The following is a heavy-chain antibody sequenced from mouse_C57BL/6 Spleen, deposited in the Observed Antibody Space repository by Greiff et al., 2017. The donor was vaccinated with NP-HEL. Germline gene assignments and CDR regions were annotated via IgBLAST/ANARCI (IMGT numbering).Heavy chain of an antibody. V-gene: IGHV5-17*01. CDR3: ARRVYYFDY. Sequence: EVQLVESGGGLVKPGGSLKLSCAASGFTFSDYGMHWVRQAPEQGLEWVAYISSGSSTIYYADTVKGRFTISRDNAKNTLFLQMTRLRSEDTAMYYCARRVYYFDYWGQGTTLTGSS. CDR2: ISSGSSTI. CDR1: GFTFSDYG. J-gene: IGHJ2*01.